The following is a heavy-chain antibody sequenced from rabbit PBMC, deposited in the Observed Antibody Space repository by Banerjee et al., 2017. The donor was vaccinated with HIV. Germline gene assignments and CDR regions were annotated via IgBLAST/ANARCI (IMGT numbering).Heavy chain of an antibody. CDR1: GFDFSSYY. D-gene: IGHD2-1*01. J-gene: IGHJ4*01. V-gene: IGHV1S7*01. CDR3: ARVSSYDDYGDYNYFNL. CDR2: IYAGKGST. Sequence: QLKETGGGLVQPGGSLTLSCKASGFDFSSYYMSWVRQAPGKGLEWIGIIYAGKGSTDYASWVNGRFTISSDNAQNTVDLQMNSLTAADTATYFCARVSSYDDYGDYNYFNLWGQGTLVTVS.